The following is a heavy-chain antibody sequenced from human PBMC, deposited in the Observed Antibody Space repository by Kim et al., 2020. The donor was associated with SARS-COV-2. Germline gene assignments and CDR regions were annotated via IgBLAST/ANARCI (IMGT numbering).Heavy chain of an antibody. J-gene: IGHJ4*02. V-gene: IGHV3-7*03. CDR2: DGNEK. D-gene: IGHD3-16*01. Sequence: DGNEKYYVDSVKGRFTNSRDNAKNSLYLQMNRLRVEDTAVYYCTRAGGWYWGQGSLVTVSS. CDR3: TRAGGWY.